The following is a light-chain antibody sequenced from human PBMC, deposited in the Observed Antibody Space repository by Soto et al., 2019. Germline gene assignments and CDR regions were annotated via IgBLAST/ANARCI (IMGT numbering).Light chain of an antibody. CDR3: QQYNNWPPWT. J-gene: IGKJ1*01. Sequence: EIVMTQSPATLSVYPGERATLSCRASQTITSSLAWYQQKPGQAPRLLIYSASTRATGIPPRFSGSGSGTEFTLTISSLQPEDFAVYYCQQYNNWPPWTFGQGTKVDIK. CDR2: SAS. V-gene: IGKV3-15*01. CDR1: QTITSS.